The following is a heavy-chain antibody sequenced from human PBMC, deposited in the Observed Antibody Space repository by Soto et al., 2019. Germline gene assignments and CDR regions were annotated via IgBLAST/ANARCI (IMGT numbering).Heavy chain of an antibody. CDR1: GYTFTNYG. Sequence: QVPLVQSGAEVKKPGASVKVSCKTSGYTFTNYGISWVRQAPGQGLEWMGWISVYNGDTNYAQKFQGRVTMTTDTSTSTVYMELRSLIFDDTAIYYCARDRSTSDYWGQGTLVTVSS. J-gene: IGHJ4*02. CDR2: ISVYNGDT. V-gene: IGHV1-18*01. CDR3: ARDRSTSDY.